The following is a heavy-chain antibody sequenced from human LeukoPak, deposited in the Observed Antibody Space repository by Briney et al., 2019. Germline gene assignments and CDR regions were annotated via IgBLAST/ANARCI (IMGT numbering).Heavy chain of an antibody. V-gene: IGHV4-39*07. CDR2: IYYSGST. D-gene: IGHD6-19*01. Sequence: SETLSLTCTVSGGSISSSSYYWGWIRQPPGKGLEWIGSIYYSGSTYYNPSLKSRVTISVDTSKNQFSLKLSSVTAADTAVYYCARDINMIAVAGYTLSPFDYWGQGTLVTVSS. CDR1: GGSISSSSYY. CDR3: ARDINMIAVAGYTLSPFDY. J-gene: IGHJ4*02.